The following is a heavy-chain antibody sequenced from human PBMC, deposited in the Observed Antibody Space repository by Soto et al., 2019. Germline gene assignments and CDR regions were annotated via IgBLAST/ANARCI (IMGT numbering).Heavy chain of an antibody. CDR2: ISYIGST. CDR3: ARVGGEMATMYFDY. CDR1: GVSISSGGYY. V-gene: IGHV4-31*03. Sequence: QVQLQESGPGLVKPSQTLSLTCTVSGVSISSGGYYWSWSRQHPGKGLEWIGYISYIGSTYYNPSLKRRVTISVDTSKNQVSLKLSSVTAADTAVYYFARVGGEMATMYFDYWGQGTPVTVSS. D-gene: IGHD3-16*01. J-gene: IGHJ4*02.